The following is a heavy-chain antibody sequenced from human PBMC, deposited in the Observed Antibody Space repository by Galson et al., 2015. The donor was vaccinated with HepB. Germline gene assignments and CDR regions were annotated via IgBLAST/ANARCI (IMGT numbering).Heavy chain of an antibody. D-gene: IGHD2-21*01. CDR2: IDEEGSAQ. CDR1: GFRFSYYW. V-gene: IGHV3-7*03. Sequence: SLRLSCAASGFRFSYYWMSWVRQAPGKGLEWVANIDEEGSAQHYVDSVKGRFTISRDNVRNTLFLQVNSLRADDTAVYYCARVPYCGSDCFSVFEYWGQGTLVTVSS. CDR3: ARVPYCGSDCFSVFEY. J-gene: IGHJ4*02.